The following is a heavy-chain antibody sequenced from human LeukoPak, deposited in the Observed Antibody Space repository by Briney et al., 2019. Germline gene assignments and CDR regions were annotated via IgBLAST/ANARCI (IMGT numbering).Heavy chain of an antibody. CDR1: GFTFSSYS. D-gene: IGHD3-10*02. V-gene: IGHV3-48*04. J-gene: IGHJ6*04. Sequence: GGSLRLSCAASGFTFSSYSMNWVRQAPGKGLEWVSYISSSGSTIYYADTVKGRFTISRDNAKNSLYLQMNSLRAEDTAVYYCAELGITMIGGVWGKGTTVTTSS. CDR2: ISSSGSTI. CDR3: AELGITMIGGV.